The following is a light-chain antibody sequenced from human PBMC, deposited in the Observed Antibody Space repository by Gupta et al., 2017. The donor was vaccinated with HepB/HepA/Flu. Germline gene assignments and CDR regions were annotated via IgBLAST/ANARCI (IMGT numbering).Light chain of an antibody. Sequence: IVMTQSPATVSVSPGERATLSCRPSQSVSNFLAWYQQKPGQAPRLLIYGASTRATGFPARFSGSGSGTDFTLTISSLQSEDVAVYYCQQDNNCPLTFGQGTKVEIK. CDR3: QQDNNCPLT. CDR2: GAS. J-gene: IGKJ1*01. V-gene: IGKV3-15*01. CDR1: QSVSNF.